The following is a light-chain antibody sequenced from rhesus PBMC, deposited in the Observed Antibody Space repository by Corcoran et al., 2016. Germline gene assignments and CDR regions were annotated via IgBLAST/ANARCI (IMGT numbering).Light chain of an antibody. V-gene: IGKV3-24*04. CDR2: DAS. J-gene: IGKJ2*01. CDR1: QSVGSN. Sequence: ETVVTQSPATLSLSPGERATLSCRASQSVGSNLAWYQQKPGQAPKLLIYDASSRATASPERFSGKGSGTEFTLTISSLEPEDVGVYYCQQYNNWNSFGQGTKVEIK. CDR3: QQYNNWNS.